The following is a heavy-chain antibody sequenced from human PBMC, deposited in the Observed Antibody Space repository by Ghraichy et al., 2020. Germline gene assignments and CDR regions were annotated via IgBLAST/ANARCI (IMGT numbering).Heavy chain of an antibody. CDR1: GGSISSYY. D-gene: IGHD5-12*01. CDR3: ARFRGYDYHYYGMDV. Sequence: SETLSLTCIVSGGSISSYYWSWIRQPPGKGLEWIGYIYYSGSTNYNPSLKSRVTISVDTSKNQFSLKLSSVTAADTAVYYCARFRGYDYHYYGMDVWGQGTTVTVSS. V-gene: IGHV4-59*01. CDR2: IYYSGST. J-gene: IGHJ6*02.